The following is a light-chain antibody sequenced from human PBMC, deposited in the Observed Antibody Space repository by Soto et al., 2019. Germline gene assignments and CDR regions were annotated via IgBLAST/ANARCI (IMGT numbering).Light chain of an antibody. J-gene: IGLJ2*01. CDR1: SSDVGGYNY. CDR3: SSYTSSSTVVI. Sequence: QSALTQPASVSESPGQSITISCTGASSDVGGYNYVSWYQHHPGKAPKLMIYEVSNRPSGVSNRFSGSKSGNTASLTISGLQAEDEADYYCSSYTSSSTVVIFGGGTKVTVL. CDR2: EVS. V-gene: IGLV2-14*01.